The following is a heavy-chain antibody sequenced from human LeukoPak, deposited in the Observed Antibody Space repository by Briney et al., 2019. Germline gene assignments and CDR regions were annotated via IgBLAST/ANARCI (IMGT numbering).Heavy chain of an antibody. CDR3: AKPLRVDYGSGSYSWSFDY. CDR1: GFTFSSYG. CDR2: ISGSGGST. J-gene: IGHJ4*02. Sequence: GGSLRLSCAASGFTFSSYGMSWVRQAPGKGLEWVSAISGSGGSTYYADSVKGRFTISRDNSKNTLYLQMNSLRAEDTAVYYCAKPLRVDYGSGSYSWSFDYWGQGTLVTVSS. D-gene: IGHD3-10*01. V-gene: IGHV3-23*01.